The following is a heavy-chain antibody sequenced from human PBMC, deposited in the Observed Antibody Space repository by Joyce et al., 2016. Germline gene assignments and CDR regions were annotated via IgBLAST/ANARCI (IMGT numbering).Heavy chain of an antibody. Sequence: EVQLVESGGGLVTPGGSLRLSCVGSGFTFSRYTMNWVRQVPGKGLEWVSSISSSSRSTYYADSVSGRVTIFRDTAENSLSLDMSSLRVEDTAVYYCARDDGGKGYYFYGLDVWGRGTTVIVSS. CDR3: ARDDGGKGYYFYGLDV. J-gene: IGHJ6*02. V-gene: IGHV3-21*01. D-gene: IGHD4-23*01. CDR1: GFTFSRYT. CDR2: ISSSSRST.